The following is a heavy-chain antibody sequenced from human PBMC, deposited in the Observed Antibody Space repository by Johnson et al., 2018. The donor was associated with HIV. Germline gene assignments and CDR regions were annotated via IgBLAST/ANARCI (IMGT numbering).Heavy chain of an antibody. CDR3: AREQATLFFRASGAAFNI. Sequence: QVQLVESGGGVVQPGRSLRLACVTSGFSISNYAMHWVRQAPGKGLEWVAVISNDGSFQYYTDSVKGRFTISRDNAKNSLYLQMNSLRVEDTAVYYCAREQATLFFRASGAAFNIWGQGTTVTVSS. D-gene: IGHD3-3*01. CDR1: GFSISNYA. CDR2: ISNDGSFQ. V-gene: IGHV3-30*04. J-gene: IGHJ3*02.